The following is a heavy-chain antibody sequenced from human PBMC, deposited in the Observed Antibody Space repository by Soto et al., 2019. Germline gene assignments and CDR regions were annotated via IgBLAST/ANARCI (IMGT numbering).Heavy chain of an antibody. J-gene: IGHJ2*01. D-gene: IGHD2-15*01. Sequence: GESLKISCKGSGYSFTSYWISWVRQMPGKGLEWMGRIDPSDSYTNYSPSLQGHVTISADKSISTAYLQWSSLKASDTAMYYCARHGLYCSGGSCHERYFDLWGRGTLVTVSS. CDR1: GYSFTSYW. CDR2: IDPSDSYT. CDR3: ARHGLYCSGGSCHERYFDL. V-gene: IGHV5-10-1*01.